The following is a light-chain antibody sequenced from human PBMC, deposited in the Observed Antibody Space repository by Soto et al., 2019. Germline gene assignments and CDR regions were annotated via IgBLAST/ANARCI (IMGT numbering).Light chain of an antibody. V-gene: IGKV1-17*03. CDR3: LQHNSYPLT. Sequence: DIPMTQSPSAMSASVGDRVTINCRASQDIKYYLAWFQQKPGKVPKRLIYSASSLQSGVPSRFSGSGYGTKFTLTISGLQPEDSATYYCLQHNSYPLTFGGGTKVEIK. CDR2: SAS. CDR1: QDIKYY. J-gene: IGKJ4*01.